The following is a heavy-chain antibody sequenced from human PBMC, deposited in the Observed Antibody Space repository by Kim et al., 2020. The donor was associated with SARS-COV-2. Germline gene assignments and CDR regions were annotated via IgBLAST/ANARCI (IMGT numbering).Heavy chain of an antibody. CDR3: ARGHFDTIFGVLISLDAFDI. CDR1: GYTLTSYA. CDR2: INTNTGNP. D-gene: IGHD3-3*01. Sequence: ASVKVSCKASGYTLTSYAMNWVRQAPGQGLEWMGWINTNTGNPTYAQGFTGRFVFSLDTSVSTAYLQISSLKAEDTAVYYCARGHFDTIFGVLISLDAFDIWGQGTMVTVSS. J-gene: IGHJ3*02. V-gene: IGHV7-4-1*02.